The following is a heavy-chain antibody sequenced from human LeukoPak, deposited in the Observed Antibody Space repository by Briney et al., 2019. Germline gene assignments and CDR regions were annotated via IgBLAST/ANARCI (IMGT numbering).Heavy chain of an antibody. J-gene: IGHJ4*02. CDR3: ARGRDAYYFDY. V-gene: IGHV1-18*01. D-gene: IGHD3-16*01. Sequence: GASVKVSCKTSGYTFANFGLSWVRQAPGQGLEWMGWISAYNGNAKYAQRLQGRVTLTTDTSTSTAYMELRSLRSDDTAVYYCARGRDAYYFDYWGQGTLVTVSS. CDR1: GYTFANFG. CDR2: ISAYNGNA.